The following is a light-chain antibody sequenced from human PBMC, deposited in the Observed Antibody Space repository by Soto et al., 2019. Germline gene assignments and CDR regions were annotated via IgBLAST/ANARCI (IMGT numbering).Light chain of an antibody. V-gene: IGLV2-14*03. CDR2: DVS. CDR3: SSYATSSTLEWV. Sequence: QSVLTQPASVSGSPGQSITISSTGASSDGGDYNYVSWYQHHPGKAPKLVIYDVSSRPSGVSGRFAGAKSGNTSSLTISGLQAEYEADYYCSSYATSSTLEWVFGGGTKLAFL. J-gene: IGLJ3*02. CDR1: SSDGGDYNY.